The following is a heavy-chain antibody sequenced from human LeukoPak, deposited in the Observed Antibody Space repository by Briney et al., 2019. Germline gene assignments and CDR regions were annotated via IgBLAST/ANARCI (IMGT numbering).Heavy chain of an antibody. CDR1: GFTFSSYA. Sequence: GGSLRLSCAASGFTFSSYAMSWVRQAPGKGLEWVSAITTSGDTTYYADSVKGRFTISRDDSKNTLYLQMNSLRAEDTAVYYCAKVGPAHPYYSDYWGQGTLVTVSS. CDR3: AKVGPAHPYYSDY. V-gene: IGHV3-23*01. CDR2: ITTSGDTT. D-gene: IGHD2-2*01. J-gene: IGHJ4*02.